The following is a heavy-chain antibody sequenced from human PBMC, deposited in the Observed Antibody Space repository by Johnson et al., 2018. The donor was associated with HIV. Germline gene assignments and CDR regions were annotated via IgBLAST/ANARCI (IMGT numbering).Heavy chain of an antibody. D-gene: IGHD1-26*01. J-gene: IGHJ3*02. CDR1: GFTFSSYA. CDR2: ISYHDGNNK. Sequence: QVQLVESGGGVVQPGRSLRLSCAASGFTFSSYAMHWVRQAPGKGLEWVAVISYHDGNNKYYDDSVKGRFTISRDNSRTTLYLQMNSRRAEDTAVYYCASLSGSGSYAGASAFDIWGQGTMVTVSS. CDR3: ASLSGSGSYAGASAFDI. V-gene: IGHV3-30-3*01.